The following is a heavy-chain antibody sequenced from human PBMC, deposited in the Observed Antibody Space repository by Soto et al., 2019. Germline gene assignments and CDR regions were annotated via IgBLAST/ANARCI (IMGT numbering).Heavy chain of an antibody. CDR1: GLTFSSYW. Sequence: GGSLRLSCAASGLTFSSYWMSWVRQAPGKGLEWVANIKEDGSEENYVDSLKGRFTISRDNVKNSLYLQMNSLRAEDTAIYYCAREDIVVINGMDVWGQGTTVTVSS. J-gene: IGHJ6*02. V-gene: IGHV3-7*03. CDR2: IKEDGSEE. D-gene: IGHD2-2*01. CDR3: AREDIVVINGMDV.